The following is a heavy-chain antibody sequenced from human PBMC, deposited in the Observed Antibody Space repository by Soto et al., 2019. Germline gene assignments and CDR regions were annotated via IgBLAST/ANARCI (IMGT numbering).Heavy chain of an antibody. V-gene: IGHV4-39*01. CDR1: GGSISSSSYN. Sequence: SATLSLTCTVSGGSISSSSYNWGWIRQPPGKGQEWIGSIYYSGSTYYNPSLKSRVTISVDTSKNQFSLKLSPVTAADTAVYYCATDYDFWSGYNYYYYYGMDVWGQGTTVTVSS. CDR3: ATDYDFWSGYNYYYYYGMDV. CDR2: IYYSGST. D-gene: IGHD3-3*01. J-gene: IGHJ6*02.